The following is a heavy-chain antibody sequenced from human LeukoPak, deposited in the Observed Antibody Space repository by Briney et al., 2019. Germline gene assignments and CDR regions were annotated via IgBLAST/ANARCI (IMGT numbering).Heavy chain of an antibody. J-gene: IGHJ4*02. CDR2: IRYDGSNK. V-gene: IGHV3-30*02. D-gene: IGHD3-10*01. Sequence: GGSLRLSCAASGFTFSSYGMHWVRQAPGKGLAWVAFIRYDGSNKYYADSVKGRFTISRDNSKNTLYLQMNGLRAEDTAVYYCAKPELLWFGEFNYDYWGQGTLVTVSS. CDR3: AKPELLWFGEFNYDY. CDR1: GFTFSSYG.